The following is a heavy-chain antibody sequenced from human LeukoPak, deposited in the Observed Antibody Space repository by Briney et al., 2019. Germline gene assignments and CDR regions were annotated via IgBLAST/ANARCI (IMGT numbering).Heavy chain of an antibody. V-gene: IGHV3-7*03. Sequence: PGGSRTLSCAASGITISTYWMTRVRQAPGKGLAWVASLNEDGSKRSYVGSVKGRFTISRDNAQNSVYLQMNSLTAEDTAVYYCARAVTSMDGYWGQGTLVTVSS. D-gene: IGHD5-18*01. CDR1: GITISTYW. CDR2: LNEDGSKR. J-gene: IGHJ4*02. CDR3: ARAVTSMDGY.